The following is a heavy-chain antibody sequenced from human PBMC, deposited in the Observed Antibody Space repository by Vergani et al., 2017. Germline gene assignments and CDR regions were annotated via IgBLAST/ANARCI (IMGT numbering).Heavy chain of an antibody. CDR2: ISSSSSYI. Sequence: EVQLVESGGGLVKPGGSLRLSCAASGFTFSSSSMNWVRQAPGKGLEWVSSISSSSSYIYYADSVKGRFTISRDNAKNSLYLQMNSLRAEDTAVYYCARESHYYDSSGPDYWGQGTLVTVSS. V-gene: IGHV3-21*01. D-gene: IGHD3-22*01. CDR1: GFTFSSSS. CDR3: ARESHYYDSSGPDY. J-gene: IGHJ4*02.